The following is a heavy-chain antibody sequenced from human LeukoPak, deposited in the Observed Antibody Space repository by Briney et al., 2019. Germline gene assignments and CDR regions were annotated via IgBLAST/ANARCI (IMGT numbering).Heavy chain of an antibody. CDR2: IYYSGST. CDR3: ARAWIQLTYGMDV. V-gene: IGHV4-30-4*01. D-gene: IGHD5-18*01. J-gene: IGHJ6*02. Sequence: PSQTLSLTCTVSGGSISSGDYYWSWIRQPPGKGLEWIGYIYYSGSTYYNPSLKSRVTISVDTSKNQFSLKLSSVTAADTAVYYCARAWIQLTYGMDVWGQGTTVTVSS. CDR1: GGSISSGDYY.